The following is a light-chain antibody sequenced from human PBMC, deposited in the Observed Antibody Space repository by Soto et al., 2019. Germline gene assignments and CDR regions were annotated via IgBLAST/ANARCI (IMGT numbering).Light chain of an antibody. V-gene: IGLV2-23*02. CDR2: EVS. CDR3: CSDAGSSTDV. CDR1: SSDVGSFNF. Sequence: QSALTQPASVSGSPGQSITISCTRTSSDVGSFNFVSWYQQHPGKAPKVMIYEVSKRPSGVSDRFSGSKSGNTAPLTISGRLAEDEADYYCCSDAGSSTDVFGTGTKLTVL. J-gene: IGLJ1*01.